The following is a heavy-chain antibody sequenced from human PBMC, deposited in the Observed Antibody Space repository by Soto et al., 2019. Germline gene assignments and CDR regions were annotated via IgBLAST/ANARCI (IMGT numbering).Heavy chain of an antibody. J-gene: IGHJ6*02. Sequence: GGSLRLSCAASGFTFTNYWMHWVRQAPGKGLVWVSHINTDGITTTYADSVKGRFTISRDNAKKTLFLQMTSLRAEDTAVYYCARVDDFWSGSTLQYYYYGMDVWGQGTTVTVSS. CDR3: ARVDDFWSGSTLQYYYYGMDV. V-gene: IGHV3-74*01. CDR2: INTDGITT. D-gene: IGHD3-3*01. CDR1: GFTFTNYW.